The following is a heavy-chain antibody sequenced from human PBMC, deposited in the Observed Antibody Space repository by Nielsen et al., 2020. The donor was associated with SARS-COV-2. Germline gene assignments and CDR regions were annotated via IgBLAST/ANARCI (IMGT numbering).Heavy chain of an antibody. CDR2: ISFDGSDE. CDR3: AREDSWELLRTYDALDI. J-gene: IGHJ3*02. CDR1: GFPFSSFA. Sequence: GESLKISCAASGFPFSSFAMHWVRQAPGKGLEWVAVISFDGSDEYSTDSVKGRFTISRDNAKNTLYLQMTSLRTEDTAVYYSAREDSWELLRTYDALDIWGQGTMVSVSS. D-gene: IGHD1-26*01. V-gene: IGHV3-30-3*01.